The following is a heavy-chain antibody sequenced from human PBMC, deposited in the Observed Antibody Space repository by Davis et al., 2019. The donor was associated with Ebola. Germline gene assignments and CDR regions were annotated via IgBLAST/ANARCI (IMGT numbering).Heavy chain of an antibody. CDR2: ISSSSSYI. D-gene: IGHD5-18*01. J-gene: IGHJ4*02. CDR1: GFTFSSYN. V-gene: IGHV3-21*05. CDR3: ARDGTAMVHLSFDY. Sequence: GGSLRLSCVASGFTFSSYNMNWVRQAPGKGLEWVSYISSSSSYIYYADSVKGRFTISRDNAKNSLYLQMNSLRAEDTAVYYCARDGTAMVHLSFDYWGQGTLVTVSS.